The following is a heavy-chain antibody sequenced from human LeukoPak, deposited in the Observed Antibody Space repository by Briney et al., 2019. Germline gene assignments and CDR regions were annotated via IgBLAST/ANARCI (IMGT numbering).Heavy chain of an antibody. J-gene: IGHJ3*02. Sequence: GGSLRLSCAASGFTFSSYSMNWVRQAPGKGLEWVSSISSSSSYIYYADSVKGRFTISRDNAKNSLYLQMNSLRAEDTAVYYCARDRATVTTGSLNIWGQGTMVTVSS. D-gene: IGHD4-17*01. CDR2: ISSSSSYI. CDR1: GFTFSSYS. CDR3: ARDRATVTTGSLNI. V-gene: IGHV3-21*01.